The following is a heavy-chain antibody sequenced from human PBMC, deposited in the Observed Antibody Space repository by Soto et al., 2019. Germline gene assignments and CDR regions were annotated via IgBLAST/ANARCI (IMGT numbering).Heavy chain of an antibody. CDR1: GFTFSSYA. D-gene: IGHD3-3*01. J-gene: IGHJ4*02. CDR2: ISYDGSNK. Sequence: GGSQRLSCAASGFTFSSYAMHWVRQAPGKGLEWVAVISYDGSNKYYADSVKGRFTISRDNSKNTLYLQMNSLRAEDTAVYYCARGTPETAYDFWSGYSDYWGQGTLVTV. CDR3: ARGTPETAYDFWSGYSDY. V-gene: IGHV3-30-3*01.